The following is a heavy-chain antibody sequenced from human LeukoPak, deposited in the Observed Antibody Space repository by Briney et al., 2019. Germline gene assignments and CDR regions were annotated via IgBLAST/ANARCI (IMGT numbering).Heavy chain of an antibody. J-gene: IGHJ3*02. D-gene: IGHD1-26*01. CDR2: INTDGRST. CDR1: GFTFSNHY. CDR3: TRGVSGTYNAFDI. Sequence: PGGSLRLSCAASGFTFSNHYMQWVRQAPGKGLVGVSRINTDGRSTYYADSVKGGFTISRDNAKNTVYLEMKSLRVEDTAVYYCTRGVSGTYNAFDIWGQGTMVTVSS. V-gene: IGHV3-74*01.